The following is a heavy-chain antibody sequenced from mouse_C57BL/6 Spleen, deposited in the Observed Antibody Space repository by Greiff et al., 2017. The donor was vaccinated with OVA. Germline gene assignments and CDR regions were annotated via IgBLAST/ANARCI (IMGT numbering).Heavy chain of an antibody. CDR2: IDPSDSYT. CDR3: ARPSNRYAMDY. V-gene: IGHV1-50*01. CDR1: GYTFTSYW. J-gene: IGHJ4*01. D-gene: IGHD2-5*01. Sequence: QVQLQQPGAELVKPGASVKLSCKASGYTFTSYWMQWVKQRPGQGLEWIGEIDPSDSYTNYNQKFTGKATLTVDTSSSTAYMQLSSLTSEDSAVYYCARPSNRYAMDYWGQGTSVTVSS.